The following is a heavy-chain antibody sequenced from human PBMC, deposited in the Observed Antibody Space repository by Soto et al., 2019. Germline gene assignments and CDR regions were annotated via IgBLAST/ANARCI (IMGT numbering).Heavy chain of an antibody. J-gene: IGHJ4*02. D-gene: IGHD3-22*01. CDR2: IYPGDSDT. V-gene: IGHV5-51*01. Sequence: PGESLKISCKGSGYIFTNYWIGWVRQMPGKGLEWMGIIYPGDSDTKYSPSFQGQVTISADKSITTAYLQWSSLKASDTAKYYCASLSYYDSSGAFDYWGQGTLVTVSS. CDR3: ASLSYYDSSGAFDY. CDR1: GYIFTNYW.